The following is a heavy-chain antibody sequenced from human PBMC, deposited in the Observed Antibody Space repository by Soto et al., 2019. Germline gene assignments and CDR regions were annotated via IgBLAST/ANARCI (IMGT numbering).Heavy chain of an antibody. J-gene: IGHJ5*02. D-gene: IGHD2-15*01. CDR2: IYYSGST. V-gene: IGHV4-59*01. Sequence: QVQLQESGPGLVKPSETLSLTCTVSGGSISSYYWSWIRQPPGKGLEWIGYIYYSGSTNYNPSLKGRVTISVDQTKDPFSLKLTSVTAADTAVYYCARDLGYCSGGSCYWDWFDPWGQGTLVTVSS. CDR1: GGSISSYY. CDR3: ARDLGYCSGGSCYWDWFDP.